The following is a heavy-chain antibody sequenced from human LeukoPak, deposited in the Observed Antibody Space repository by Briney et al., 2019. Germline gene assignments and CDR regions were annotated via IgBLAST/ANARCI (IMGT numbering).Heavy chain of an antibody. CDR3: AKGGLSDGSDFWSGYFAKDTTNWFDP. CDR2: ISGSGGST. CDR1: GFTFTSYA. Sequence: QPGGSLRLSCAASGFTFTSYAMSWVRQAPGKGLEWVSAISGSGGSTYYADSVKGRFTISRDNSKNTLYLQMNSLRAEDTAVYYCAKGGLSDGSDFWSGYFAKDTTNWFDPWGQGTLVTVSS. V-gene: IGHV3-23*01. D-gene: IGHD3-3*01. J-gene: IGHJ5*02.